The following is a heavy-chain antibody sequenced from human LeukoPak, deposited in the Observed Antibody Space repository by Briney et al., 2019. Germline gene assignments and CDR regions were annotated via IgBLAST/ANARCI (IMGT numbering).Heavy chain of an antibody. D-gene: IGHD2-2*01. Sequence: PGGSLRLSCAASGFTFSSYWMSWVRQAPGKGLEWVSAISGSGGSTHYADSVKGRFTISRDNSKNTLYLQMNSLRAEDTAVYYCAHGTVYQLDYWGQGTLVTVS. CDR2: ISGSGGST. V-gene: IGHV3-23*01. CDR1: GFTFSSYW. CDR3: AHGTVYQLDY. J-gene: IGHJ4*02.